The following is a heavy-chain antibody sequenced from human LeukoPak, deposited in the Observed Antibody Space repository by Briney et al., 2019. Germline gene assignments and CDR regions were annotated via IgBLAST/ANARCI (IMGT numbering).Heavy chain of an antibody. CDR2: IFYTGST. CDR3: ASNYYGSGSYYFADY. CDR1: GGSIINSIYY. V-gene: IGHV4-39*01. D-gene: IGHD3-10*01. J-gene: IGHJ4*02. Sequence: SETLSLTCSVSGGSIINSIYYWGWIRQPPGKGLEWIGSIFYTGSTYYNPSLKSRVTISVDSSKEQLSLKLSSLTATDTAVYYCASNYYGSGSYYFADYWGQGTLVTVSS.